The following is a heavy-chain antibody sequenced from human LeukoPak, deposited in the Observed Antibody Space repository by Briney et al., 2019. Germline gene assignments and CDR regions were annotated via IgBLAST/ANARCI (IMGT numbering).Heavy chain of an antibody. V-gene: IGHV3-30*18. CDR3: AKEVDY. J-gene: IGHJ4*02. CDR1: GFTFSSYG. CDR2: ISYDGSNK. Sequence: GGSLRLSCAASGFTFSSYGMHWVRQAPGKGLEWVAVISYDGSNKYYADSVKGRFTISRDNSKNTLYLQMNSLRAEDTAVYYCAKEVDYWGQGTLVTVSS.